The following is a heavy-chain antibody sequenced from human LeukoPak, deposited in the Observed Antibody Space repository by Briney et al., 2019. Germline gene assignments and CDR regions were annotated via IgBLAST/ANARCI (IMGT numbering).Heavy chain of an antibody. CDR3: ARDHYRGMDV. V-gene: IGHV4-31*03. J-gene: IGHJ6*02. Sequence: SETLSLTCTVSGGSFSSGGYYWIWIRQHPGKGLEWIGYIYYSGSTYYNPSLKSRVTISVDTSKNQFSLKLSSVTAADTAVYYCARDHYRGMDVWGQGTTVTVSS. D-gene: IGHD3-10*01. CDR2: IYYSGST. CDR1: GGSFSSGGYY.